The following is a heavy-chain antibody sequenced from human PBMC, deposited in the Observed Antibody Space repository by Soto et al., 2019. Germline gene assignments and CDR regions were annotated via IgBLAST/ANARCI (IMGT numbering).Heavy chain of an antibody. D-gene: IGHD2-8*01. CDR3: AGAYSDTKGYSLDP. CDR1: GGSISSTTYY. CDR2: FFIGGNT. V-gene: IGHV4-39*01. Sequence: PSETLSLTCTVSGGSISSTTYYWGWMRQPPGKGLEWIASFFIGGNTYYNPSLKSRVTISVDTSKNQFSLKLGSVTAADTAVYFCAGAYSDTKGYSLDPWGQGTLVTVSS. J-gene: IGHJ5*02.